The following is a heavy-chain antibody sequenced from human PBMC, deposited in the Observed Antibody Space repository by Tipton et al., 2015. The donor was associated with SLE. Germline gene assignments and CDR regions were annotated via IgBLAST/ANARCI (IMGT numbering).Heavy chain of an antibody. D-gene: IGHD1-7*01. Sequence: TLSLTCTVSGGSIGTSSYYWAWIRQPPGKGLECIGNINYRGTTSYNPSLKSRVTMSVDTSQNQFSLTLRSVTAADTAIYYCARWNFVTMTGGFDIWGQGTMVTVSS. V-gene: IGHV4-39*07. CDR1: GGSIGTSSYY. J-gene: IGHJ3*02. CDR2: INYRGTT. CDR3: ARWNFVTMTGGFDI.